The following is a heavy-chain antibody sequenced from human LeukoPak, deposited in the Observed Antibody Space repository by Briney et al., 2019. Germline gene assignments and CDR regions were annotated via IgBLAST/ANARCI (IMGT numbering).Heavy chain of an antibody. D-gene: IGHD6-6*01. Sequence: GGSLRLSCAASGFTFSDYYMSWIRQAPGKGLEWGSYISSSGSTIYYADSVKGRFTISRDNAKNSLYLQMNSLRAEDTAVYYCARYRVGSSSAYFDYWGQGTLVTVSS. CDR2: ISSSGSTI. V-gene: IGHV3-11*01. CDR1: GFTFSDYY. CDR3: ARYRVGSSSAYFDY. J-gene: IGHJ4*02.